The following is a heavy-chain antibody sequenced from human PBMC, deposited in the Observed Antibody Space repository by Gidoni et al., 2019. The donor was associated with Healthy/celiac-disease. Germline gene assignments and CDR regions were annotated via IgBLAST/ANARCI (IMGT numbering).Heavy chain of an antibody. D-gene: IGHD6-13*01. V-gene: IGHV3-53*01. J-gene: IGHJ3*02. Sequence: EVQLVESGGGLIQPGGYLRLSCEASGFTVSSNYMSWVRQAPGKGLEWVSVIYSGGSTYYADSVKGRFTISRDNSKNTLYLQMNSLRAEETAVYYCARVFSSSSNAFDIWGQGTMVTVFS. CDR2: IYSGGST. CDR1: GFTVSSNY. CDR3: ARVFSSSSNAFDI.